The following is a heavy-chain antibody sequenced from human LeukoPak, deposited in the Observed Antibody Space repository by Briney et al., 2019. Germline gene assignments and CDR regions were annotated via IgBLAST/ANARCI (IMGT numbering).Heavy chain of an antibody. J-gene: IGHJ4*02. V-gene: IGHV3-30*18. Sequence: PGGSLRLSCAASGFTFSSYGMHWVRQAPGKGLEWVAVISYDGSNKYYADSVKGRFTISRDNSKNTLYLQMNSLRAEDTAVYYCAKDSGPDPEDIVVVPAAMRGDYWGQGTLVTVSS. CDR3: AKDSGPDPEDIVVVPAAMRGDY. CDR1: GFTFSSYG. D-gene: IGHD2-2*01. CDR2: ISYDGSNK.